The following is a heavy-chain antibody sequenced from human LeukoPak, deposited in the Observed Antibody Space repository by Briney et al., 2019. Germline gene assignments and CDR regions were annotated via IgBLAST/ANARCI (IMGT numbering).Heavy chain of an antibody. D-gene: IGHD3-10*01. Sequence: GASVKVSCKVSGYTFTSYGISWVRQAPGQGLEWMGWISPYNGHTNYAQPFQGRVTMTTDTSTSSAYMELRSLRSDDTAVYYCAREKFGVRFDSWGQGTLVTVSS. V-gene: IGHV1-18*01. CDR1: GYTFTSYG. J-gene: IGHJ4*02. CDR2: ISPYNGHT. CDR3: AREKFGVRFDS.